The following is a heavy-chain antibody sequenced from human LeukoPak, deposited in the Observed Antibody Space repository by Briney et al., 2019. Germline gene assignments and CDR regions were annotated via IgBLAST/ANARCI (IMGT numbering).Heavy chain of an antibody. Sequence: GGSLRLSCAASGLTFSTYSIDWVRQAPGKGLEWISYISSSSSTIDFADSVKGRFTISRDNARNSVYLQMNSLRAEDTAVYYCARVHTSSYAADLWGQGTLVTVSP. D-gene: IGHD3-22*01. V-gene: IGHV3-48*04. CDR2: ISSSSSTI. CDR3: ARVHTSSYAADL. CDR1: GLTFSTYS. J-gene: IGHJ5*02.